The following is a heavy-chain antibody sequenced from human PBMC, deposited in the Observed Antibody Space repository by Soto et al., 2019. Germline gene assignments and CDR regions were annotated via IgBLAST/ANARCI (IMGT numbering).Heavy chain of an antibody. CDR1: GGSISNFY. Sequence: SETLSLTCTVSGGSISNFYWSWIRQPPGKGLEWIGYIYYSGSTNYNPSLKSRVTISVDTSKNQFSLKLSSVTAADTAVYYCARLFGVVAANYYYYYMDVWGKGTTVTVSS. J-gene: IGHJ6*03. D-gene: IGHD3-3*01. V-gene: IGHV4-59*01. CDR2: IYYSGST. CDR3: ARLFGVVAANYYYYYMDV.